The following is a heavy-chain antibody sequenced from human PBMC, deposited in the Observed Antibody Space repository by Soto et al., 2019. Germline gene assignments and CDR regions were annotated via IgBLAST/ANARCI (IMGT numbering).Heavy chain of an antibody. CDR1: GSTFSNYI. D-gene: IGHD2-15*01. V-gene: IGHV3-30-3*01. Sequence: QLQLVESGGGVGQPGRSLRLSCAASGSTFSNYIMHWVRQAPGKGLEWVAFISYDGSNKDYADSVEGRFTISRDNSKNTLYLQLSSLRPEDTAVYYCAGGDNYYALGVWGQGTTVTVSS. CDR3: AGGDNYYALGV. CDR2: ISYDGSNK. J-gene: IGHJ6*02.